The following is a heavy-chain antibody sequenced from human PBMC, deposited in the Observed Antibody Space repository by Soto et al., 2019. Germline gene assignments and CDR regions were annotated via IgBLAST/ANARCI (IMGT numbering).Heavy chain of an antibody. J-gene: IGHJ5*02. CDR2: IYYSGST. CDR3: ARDRPSSYDILTGYSLSGFDP. D-gene: IGHD3-9*01. Sequence: SETLSLTCTVSGGSISSYSWSWIRQPPGKGLEWIGYIYYSGSTNYNPSLKSRVTISVDTSKNQFSLKLSSVTAADTAVYYCARDRPSSYDILTGYSLSGFDPWGQGTLVTVSS. V-gene: IGHV4-59*01. CDR1: GGSISSYS.